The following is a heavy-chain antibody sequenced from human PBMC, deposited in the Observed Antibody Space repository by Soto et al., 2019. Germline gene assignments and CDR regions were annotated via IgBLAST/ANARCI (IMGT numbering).Heavy chain of an antibody. J-gene: IGHJ4*02. CDR3: ANLPLYGSGFDC. CDR2: ISWNGAAT. V-gene: IGHV3-9*01. CDR1: GFTFDDYA. D-gene: IGHD3-10*01. Sequence: EVQLVESGGGLVQPGGSLRLSCAASGFTFDDYAIHWVRQAPGKGLEWVSGISWNGAATGYVDSVKGRFSISRDNTKNTLYLQMNSLRSEDTAMYYCANLPLYGSGFDCWGQGTLVTGSS.